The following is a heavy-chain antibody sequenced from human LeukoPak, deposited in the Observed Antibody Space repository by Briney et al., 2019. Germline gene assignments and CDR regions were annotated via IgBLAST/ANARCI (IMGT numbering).Heavy chain of an antibody. J-gene: IGHJ4*02. Sequence: ASVKVSCKASGYTFTSYDINWVRQATGQGLEWMGWMNPNSGNTGYAQKFQGRVTITRNTSISTTYTELSSLRSEDTAVYYCARVGGYCSGGSCYSIGYWGQGTLVTVSS. CDR1: GYTFTSYD. V-gene: IGHV1-8*03. D-gene: IGHD2-15*01. CDR3: ARVGGYCSGGSCYSIGY. CDR2: MNPNSGNT.